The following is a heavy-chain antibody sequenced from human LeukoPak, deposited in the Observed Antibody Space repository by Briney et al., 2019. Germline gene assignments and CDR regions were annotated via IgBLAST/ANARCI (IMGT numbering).Heavy chain of an antibody. D-gene: IGHD3-16*01. Sequence: GGSLRLSCAASGFTFSSYEMNWVRQAPGKGLEWVSYISSGSTIYYADSVKGRFTISRDNAKNSLYLQMNSLRAEDTAVYYCAREYGGFDPWGQGTLVTVSS. CDR3: AREYGGFDP. V-gene: IGHV3-48*03. CDR2: ISSGSTI. CDR1: GFTFSSYE. J-gene: IGHJ5*02.